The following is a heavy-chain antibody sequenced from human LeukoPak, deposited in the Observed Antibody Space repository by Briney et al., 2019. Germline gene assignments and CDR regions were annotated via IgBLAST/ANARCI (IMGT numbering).Heavy chain of an antibody. V-gene: IGHV1-69*01. CDR2: IIPIFGTA. J-gene: IGHJ5*02. Sequence: GASVKVSCKASGGTFSSYAISWVRQAPGQGLEWMGGIIPIFGTANYAQKFQGRVTITADESTSTAYMELSSLRSEDTAVYYCARVGGPLGYCSGGSCPNWFDPWGQGTLVTVSS. CDR3: ARVGGPLGYCSGGSCPNWFDP. CDR1: GGTFSSYA. D-gene: IGHD2-15*01.